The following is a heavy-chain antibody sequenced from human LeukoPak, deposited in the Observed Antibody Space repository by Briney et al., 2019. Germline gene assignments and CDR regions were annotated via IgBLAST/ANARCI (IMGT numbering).Heavy chain of an antibody. CDR3: ARGKIRHSDY. Sequence: SETLSLTCAVYGGSFSGYYWSWIRQPPGKGLEWIGSIYHSGSTYYNPSLKSRVTISVDTSKNQFSLKLSSVTAADTAVYYCARGKIRHSDYWGQGTLVTVSS. CDR1: GGSFSGYY. CDR2: IYHSGST. V-gene: IGHV4-34*01. D-gene: IGHD3-3*02. J-gene: IGHJ4*02.